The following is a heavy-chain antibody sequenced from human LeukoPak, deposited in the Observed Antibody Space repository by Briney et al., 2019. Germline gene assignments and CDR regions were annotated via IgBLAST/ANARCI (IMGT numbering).Heavy chain of an antibody. Sequence: GGSLRLSCAASGFIFSDYYMTWIRQAPGKGLEWLSYIDSSGDVIYYVDSVKGRFTISRDNAKNSLYLQMNSLRAEDTAVYYCAREGNYYDSSGYYDYFDYWGQGTLVTVSS. CDR3: AREGNYYDSSGYYDYFDY. D-gene: IGHD3-22*01. CDR2: IDSSGDVI. CDR1: GFIFSDYY. V-gene: IGHV3-11*04. J-gene: IGHJ4*02.